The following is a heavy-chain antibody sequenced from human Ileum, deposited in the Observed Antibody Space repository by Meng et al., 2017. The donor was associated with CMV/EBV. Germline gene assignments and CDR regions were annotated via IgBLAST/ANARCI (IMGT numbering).Heavy chain of an antibody. V-gene: IGHV3-21*01. D-gene: IGHD2-2*01. J-gene: IGHJ4*01. CDR2: ISTRSSSI. CDR3: ASGFCGSTTCYREFDN. CDR1: GLIFTNYN. Sequence: GGSLRLSCAASGLIFTNYNMHWVRQAPGKGLEWVSSISTRSSSIYYADSVKGRFTISRDNAKSSLYLQMDTLRAADTSVYYCASGFCGSTTCYREFDNWGPGMLVTVS.